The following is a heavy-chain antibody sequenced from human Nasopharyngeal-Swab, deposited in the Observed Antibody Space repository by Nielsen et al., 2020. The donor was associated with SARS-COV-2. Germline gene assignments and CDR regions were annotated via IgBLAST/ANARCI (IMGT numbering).Heavy chain of an antibody. Sequence: SETLSLTCTVSGGSISSGGYYWGWIRQHPGKGLEWIGYIYYSGSTYYNPSLKSRVTISVDTSKNQFSLKLSSVTAADTAVYYCARAGDFWSGWSANYYTDVWGKGTTVTVSS. J-gene: IGHJ6*03. CDR1: GGSISSGGYY. D-gene: IGHD3-3*01. CDR2: IYYSGST. V-gene: IGHV4-31*03. CDR3: ARAGDFWSGWSANYYTDV.